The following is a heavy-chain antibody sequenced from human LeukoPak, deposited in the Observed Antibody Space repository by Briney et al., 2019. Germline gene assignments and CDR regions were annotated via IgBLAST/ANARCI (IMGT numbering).Heavy chain of an antibody. CDR2: IYSGGST. Sequence: PGGSLRLSRAASGFTVSSNYMSWVRQAPGKGLEWVSVIYSGGSTYYADSVKGRFTISRDNSKNTLYLQMNSLRAEDTAVYYCARHGSYYYWGQGTLVTVSS. J-gene: IGHJ4*02. CDR3: ARHGSYYY. D-gene: IGHD1-26*01. V-gene: IGHV3-66*04. CDR1: GFTVSSNY.